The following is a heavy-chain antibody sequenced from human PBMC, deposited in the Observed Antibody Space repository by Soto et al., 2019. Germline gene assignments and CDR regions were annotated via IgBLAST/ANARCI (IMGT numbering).Heavy chain of an antibody. V-gene: IGHV3-33*01. Sequence: GGSLRLSCAASAFIFSNFAMYWVRQAPNKGLEWVAVIWYEGSKKDYADSVKGRFTISRDNPKNTLYLQMDSLRAEDTDEYYCARGIPPDYWGQGTLVTVSS. CDR2: IWYEGSKK. CDR3: ARGIPPDY. D-gene: IGHD5-18*01. J-gene: IGHJ4*02. CDR1: AFIFSNFA.